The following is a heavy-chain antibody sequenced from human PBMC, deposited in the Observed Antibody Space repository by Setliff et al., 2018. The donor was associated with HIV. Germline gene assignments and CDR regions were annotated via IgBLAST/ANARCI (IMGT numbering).Heavy chain of an antibody. CDR3: ARMRGGHNIREGAFDI. D-gene: IGHD1-20*01. Sequence: VKVSCKASGYSFSSYGIGWVRLAPGQGLEWMGWMSTDNGNTNYAQKVQGRVTMTTDTGTRTAYMELRSLRSDDTAMYYCARMRGGHNIREGAFDIWGQGTMVTVSS. J-gene: IGHJ3*02. CDR2: MSTDNGNT. CDR1: GYSFSSYG. V-gene: IGHV1-18*01.